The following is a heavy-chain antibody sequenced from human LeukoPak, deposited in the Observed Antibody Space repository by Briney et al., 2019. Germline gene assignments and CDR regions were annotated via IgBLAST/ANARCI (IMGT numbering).Heavy chain of an antibody. D-gene: IGHD4-17*01. CDR1: GYTFTSYY. Sequence: AASVKVSCKASGYTFTSYYMHWVRQAPGQGLEWMGLINPTGGSTGYAQNFQGRVTMTRDTSISTAYMELSSLRSEDTAVYYCARLSSHYGDYKVDPWGQGTLVTVSS. CDR2: INPTGGST. CDR3: ARLSSHYGDYKVDP. V-gene: IGHV1-46*01. J-gene: IGHJ5*02.